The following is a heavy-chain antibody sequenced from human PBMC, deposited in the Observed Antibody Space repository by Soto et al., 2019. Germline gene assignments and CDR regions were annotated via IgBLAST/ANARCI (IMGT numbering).Heavy chain of an antibody. J-gene: IGHJ5*02. CDR1: GGCISSYY. D-gene: IGHD6-13*01. Sequence: SETLSLTCAVSGGCISSYYWSWIRQPPGKGLEWIGYIYYSGSTNYNPSLKSRVTISVDTSKNQFSLKLSSVTAADTAVYYCARESIAADATKNNWFDPWGQGTLVTVSS. CDR3: ARESIAADATKNNWFDP. CDR2: IYYSGST. V-gene: IGHV4-59*01.